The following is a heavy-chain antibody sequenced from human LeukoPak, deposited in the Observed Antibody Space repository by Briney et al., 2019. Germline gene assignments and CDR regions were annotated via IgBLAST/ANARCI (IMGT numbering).Heavy chain of an antibody. V-gene: IGHV6-1*01. CDR1: GDSVSSNSAA. D-gene: IGHD1-7*01. J-gene: IGHJ4*02. CDR3: AREEIITGTTRD. Sequence: SQTLSLTCAISGDSVSSNSAAWNWIRQSPSRGLEWLGRTFYRSQWYNEYAVSVKSRITINPDTSKNQFSLHLNSVTPEDTAVYYGAREEIITGTTRDWGQGTLVTVSS. CDR2: TFYRSQWYN.